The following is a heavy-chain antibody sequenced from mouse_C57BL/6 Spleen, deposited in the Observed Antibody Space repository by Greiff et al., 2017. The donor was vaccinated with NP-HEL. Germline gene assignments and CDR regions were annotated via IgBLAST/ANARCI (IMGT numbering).Heavy chain of an antibody. J-gene: IGHJ2*01. D-gene: IGHD2-4*01. CDR2: IHPNSGST. V-gene: IGHV1-64*01. CDR3: ADNDDDGRDYFDY. CDR1: GYTFTSYW. Sequence: QVQLQQPGAELVKPGASVKLSCKASGYTFTSYWMHWVKQRPGQGLEWIGMIHPNSGSTNYNEKFKSKATLTVDKSSSTAYMQLSSLTSEDSAVYYCADNDDDGRDYFDYWGQGTTLTVSS.